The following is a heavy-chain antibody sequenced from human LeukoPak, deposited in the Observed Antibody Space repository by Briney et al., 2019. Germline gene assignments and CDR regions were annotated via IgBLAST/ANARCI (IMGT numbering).Heavy chain of an antibody. D-gene: IGHD4-23*01. CDR1: GGSFSGYY. CDR2: INHSGST. V-gene: IGHV4-34*01. J-gene: IGHJ5*02. CDR3: ASWAYGGNRGGFDP. Sequence: PSETLSLTCAVYGGSFSGYYWSWIRQPPGKGLEWIGEINHSGSTNYNPSLKSRVTISVDTSKNQFSLKLSSVTAADTAVYHCASWAYGGNRGGFDPWGQGTLVTVSS.